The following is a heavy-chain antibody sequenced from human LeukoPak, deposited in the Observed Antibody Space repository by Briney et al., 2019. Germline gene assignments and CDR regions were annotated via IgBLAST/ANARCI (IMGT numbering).Heavy chain of an antibody. CDR2: IYYSGNT. J-gene: IGHJ4*02. V-gene: IGHV4-59*01. CDR1: GGSINNYY. Sequence: SETLSLTCAVSGGSINNYYWSWIRQPPGKGLEWIGYIYYSGNTNYNPSLKSRVTISGDTSKNQFSLKLTSVTAADTAVYYCARGYYDSSPGYWGQGTLVTVSS. CDR3: ARGYYDSSPGY. D-gene: IGHD3-22*01.